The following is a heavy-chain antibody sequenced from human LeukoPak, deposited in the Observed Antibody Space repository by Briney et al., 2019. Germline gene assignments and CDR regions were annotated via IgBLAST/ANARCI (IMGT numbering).Heavy chain of an antibody. J-gene: IGHJ4*02. V-gene: IGHV4-4*02. CDR3: SRESGAFCPFGY. CDR2: VSVAGQT. Sequence: SETLSLTCDVSGGSISNTNWWSWVRQPPGQVLEWIGEVSVAGQTNYNPSLNGRVTMSLDESSNKLSLKLTSVSAEDTAIYYCSRESGAFCPFGYWGQGTLVIVPS. CDR1: GGSISNTNW. D-gene: IGHD1-26*01.